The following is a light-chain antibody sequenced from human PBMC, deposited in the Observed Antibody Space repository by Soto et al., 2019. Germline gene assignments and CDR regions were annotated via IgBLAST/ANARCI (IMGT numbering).Light chain of an antibody. J-gene: IGKJ2*01. CDR1: QSFSSSF. CDR3: HQYGSSPYT. V-gene: IGKV3-20*01. Sequence: EIVLTQSPGTLSLSPGERATLSCRASQSFSSSFLAWYQQKPGQAPRLLIYGASNRTTGIPDRFSGSGSGTDFTLTISRLEPEDFAVYYCHQYGSSPYTFGQGTKLEIK. CDR2: GAS.